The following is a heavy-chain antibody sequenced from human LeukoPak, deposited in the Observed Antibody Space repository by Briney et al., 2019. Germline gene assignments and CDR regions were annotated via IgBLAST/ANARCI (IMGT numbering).Heavy chain of an antibody. Sequence: SETLSLTCTVSGGSISSGGYYWSWIRQHPGKGLEWIGYIYYSGSTYYNPSLKSRVTISVDTSKNQFSLELSSVTAADTAVYYCARGRRGYSNMDVWGQGTTVTVSS. CDR2: IYYSGST. CDR1: GGSISSGGYY. CDR3: ARGRRGYSNMDV. V-gene: IGHV4-31*03. D-gene: IGHD3-22*01. J-gene: IGHJ6*02.